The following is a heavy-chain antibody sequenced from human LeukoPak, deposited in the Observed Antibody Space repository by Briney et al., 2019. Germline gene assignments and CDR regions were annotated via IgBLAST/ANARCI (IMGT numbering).Heavy chain of an antibody. V-gene: IGHV4-38-2*02. CDR3: AGGIAVAGSHY. J-gene: IGHJ4*02. CDR2: IYYSGST. CDR1: GHSISSGYY. Sequence: SETLSLTCTVSGHSISSGYYWGWIRQPPGKGLEWIGSIYYSGSTFYSPSLKSRVTISVDTSKNQFSLKLSSVTAADPAVYYCAGGIAVAGSHYWGQGTLVTVSS. D-gene: IGHD6-19*01.